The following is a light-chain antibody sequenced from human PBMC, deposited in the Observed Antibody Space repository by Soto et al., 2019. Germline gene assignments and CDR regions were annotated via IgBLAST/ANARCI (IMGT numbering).Light chain of an antibody. Sequence: DIQMTQSPSTLSASVGDRVTITCLASQSISSWLAWYLQKPGKAPKLLIYKASSLESGVPSRFSGSGSGTEFTLTISSLQPDDFATYYCQQYNSYSSWTFGQGTKVDIK. J-gene: IGKJ1*01. CDR3: QQYNSYSSWT. CDR1: QSISSW. CDR2: KAS. V-gene: IGKV1-5*03.